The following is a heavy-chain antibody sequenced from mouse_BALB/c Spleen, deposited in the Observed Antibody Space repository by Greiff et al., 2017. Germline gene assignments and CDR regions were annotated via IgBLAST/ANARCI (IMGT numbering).Heavy chain of an antibody. CDR3: ARGITTATFWYFDV. CDR2: ISDGGSYT. V-gene: IGHV5-4*02. CDR1: GFTFSDYY. Sequence: EVHLVESGGGLVKPGGSLKLSCAASGFTFSDYYMYWVRQTPEKRLEWVATISDGGSYTYYPDSVKGRFTISRDNAKNNLYLQMSSLKSEDTAMYYCARGITTATFWYFDVWGAGTTVTVSS. D-gene: IGHD1-2*01. J-gene: IGHJ1*01.